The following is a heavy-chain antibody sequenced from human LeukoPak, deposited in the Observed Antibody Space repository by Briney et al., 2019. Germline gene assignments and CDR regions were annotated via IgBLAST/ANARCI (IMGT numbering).Heavy chain of an antibody. V-gene: IGHV3-30*04. CDR1: GFTFSHHS. D-gene: IGHD1-1*01. Sequence: GGPLRLSCAASGFTFSHHSMNWIRQAPGKGLEWVAVISYDGRVTYYADSVRGRFTISRDNSKNIQYLQMNNMTPGDTAVYFCAREMTTKGQFDSWGRGTLVTVSS. J-gene: IGHJ4*01. CDR3: AREMTTKGQFDS. CDR2: ISYDGRVT.